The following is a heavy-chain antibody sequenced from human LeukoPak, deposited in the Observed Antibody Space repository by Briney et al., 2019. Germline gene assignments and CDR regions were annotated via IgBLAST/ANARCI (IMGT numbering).Heavy chain of an antibody. CDR1: GFTFSRHW. J-gene: IGHJ4*02. CDR2: IRQDGSAK. V-gene: IGHV3-7*03. CDR3: ARDNGWSADF. D-gene: IGHD2-15*01. Sequence: GGSLRLSCAASGFTFSRHWMYWVRQAPGKGLEWVANIRQDGSAKPYVDSVKGRFTISRDNAKNSLFLQMNSLRAEDTAVYYCARDNGWSADFWGQGTLVTVSS.